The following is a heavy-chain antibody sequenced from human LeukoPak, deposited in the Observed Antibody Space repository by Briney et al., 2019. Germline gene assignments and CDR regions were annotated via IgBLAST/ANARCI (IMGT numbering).Heavy chain of an antibody. CDR3: ARATYSYGYRRPVPSDFDY. CDR2: MNPNSGNT. CDR1: GYTFTSYD. Sequence: ASVKVSCKASGYTFTSYDINWVRQATGQGLEWMGWMNPNSGNTGYAQKFQGRVTMTRNTSISTAYMELSSLRSEDTAVYYCARATYSYGYRRPVPSDFDYWGQGTLVTVSS. V-gene: IGHV1-8*01. D-gene: IGHD5-18*01. J-gene: IGHJ4*02.